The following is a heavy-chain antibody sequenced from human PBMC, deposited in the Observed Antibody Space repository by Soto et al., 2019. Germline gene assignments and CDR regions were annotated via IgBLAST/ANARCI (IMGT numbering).Heavy chain of an antibody. CDR2: ISSGGSSI. D-gene: IGHD3-10*01. CDR1: GFTFSDYH. V-gene: IGHV3-11*01. CDR3: ARAHMMVFSYYYGMDV. Sequence: QVQLVESGGGLVKPGGSLRLSCAASGFTFSDYHMSWIRQAPGKGLEWVSYISSGGSSIYSADSVKGRLTISRDNAKNSLYLQMNRLRAEDTAVYYCARAHMMVFSYYYGMDVWGQGTTVTVSS. J-gene: IGHJ6*02.